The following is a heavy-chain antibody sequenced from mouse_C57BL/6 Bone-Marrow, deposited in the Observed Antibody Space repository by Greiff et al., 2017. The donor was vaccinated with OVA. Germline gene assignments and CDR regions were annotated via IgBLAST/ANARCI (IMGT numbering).Heavy chain of an antibody. D-gene: IGHD1-1*01. Sequence: VQLKQSGPELVKPGASVKISCKASGYSFTGYYMNWVKQSPEKSLEWIGEINPSTGGTTYNQKFKAKATLTVDKTSSTAYMQLKSLTSEDSAVYYCAREDYYYFDCWGQGTTLTVSS. CDR3: AREDYYYFDC. V-gene: IGHV1-42*01. J-gene: IGHJ2*01. CDR1: GYSFTGYY. CDR2: INPSTGGT.